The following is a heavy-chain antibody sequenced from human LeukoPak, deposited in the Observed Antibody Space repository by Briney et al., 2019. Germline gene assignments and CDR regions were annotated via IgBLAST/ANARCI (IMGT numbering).Heavy chain of an antibody. D-gene: IGHD2-2*02. V-gene: IGHV3-30*18. CDR3: AKVFKGPYCSSTSCYKGHFDY. CDR1: GFTFSSYG. Sequence: GGSLRLSCAASGFTFSSYGMPWVRQAPGKGLGWVAVISYDGSNKYYADSVKGRFTISRDNSKNTLYLQMNSLRAEDTAVYYCAKVFKGPYCSSTSCYKGHFDYWGQGTLVTVSS. J-gene: IGHJ4*02. CDR2: ISYDGSNK.